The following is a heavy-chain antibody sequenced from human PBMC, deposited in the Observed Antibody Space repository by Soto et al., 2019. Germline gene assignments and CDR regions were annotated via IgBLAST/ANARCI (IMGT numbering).Heavy chain of an antibody. CDR3: ARDVSPGSSSLYLDAFDI. V-gene: IGHV3-7*05. J-gene: IGHJ3*02. D-gene: IGHD6-13*01. CDR1: GFSFRSNW. Sequence: EVQLVESGGGLVQPGGSLRLSCEASGFSFRSNWMTWVRQAPGKGLEWVANINKDETRKYYLDSVRGRFTISRDNVKDSLYLQMSSLRAENTALYYGARDVSPGSSSLYLDAFDIWGQGTMVTVSS. CDR2: INKDETRK.